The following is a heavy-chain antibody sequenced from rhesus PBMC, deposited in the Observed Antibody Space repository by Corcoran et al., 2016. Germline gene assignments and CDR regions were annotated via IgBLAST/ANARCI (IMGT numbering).Heavy chain of an antibody. D-gene: IGHD2-15*01. CDR1: GYSISSNY. Sequence: QVQLQESGPGLVKPSETLSLTCAVSGYSISSNYWSWIRQPPGKGLEWIGYIYGSSGSTYSNPSLKSRVTISTDTSKNQFSLKLSSVTAADTAVYYCARGDSSTYWEDWGQGVLVTVSS. J-gene: IGHJ4*01. V-gene: IGHV4-147*01. CDR2: IYGSSGST. CDR3: ARGDSSTYWED.